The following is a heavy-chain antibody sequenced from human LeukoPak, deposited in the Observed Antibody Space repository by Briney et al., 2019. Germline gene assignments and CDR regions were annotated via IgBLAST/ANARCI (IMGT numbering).Heavy chain of an antibody. CDR3: ARGYDLWSGYLDY. CDR2: IYNSGST. J-gene: IGHJ4*02. Sequence: PSQTLSLTCTVSGGSISSGSYYWSWIRQPAGKGLEWIGRIYNSGSTNYNPSLKSRVTISVDTSKNQFSLKLSSVTAADTAAYYCARGYDLWSGYLDYWGQGTLVTVSS. CDR1: GGSISSGSYY. V-gene: IGHV4-61*02. D-gene: IGHD3-3*01.